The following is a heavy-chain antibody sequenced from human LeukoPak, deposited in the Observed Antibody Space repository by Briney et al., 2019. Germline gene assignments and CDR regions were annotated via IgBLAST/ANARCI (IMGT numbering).Heavy chain of an antibody. V-gene: IGHV3-9*01. CDR1: GFTFDDYA. D-gene: IGHD2-2*01. CDR3: ARFPIVVVPAATKYYYYYYMDV. J-gene: IGHJ6*03. CDR2: ISWNSGSI. Sequence: PGGSLRLSCAASGFTFDDYAMHWVRQAPGKGLEWVSGISWNSGSIGYADSVKGRFTISRDNAKNSLYLQMDSLRAEDTAVYYCARFPIVVVPAATKYYYYYYMDVWGKGTTVTVSS.